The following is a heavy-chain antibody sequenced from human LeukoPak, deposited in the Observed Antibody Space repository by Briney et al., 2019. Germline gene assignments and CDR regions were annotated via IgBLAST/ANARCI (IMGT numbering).Heavy chain of an antibody. CDR1: GGSISSSSYY. CDR2: IYYSGST. V-gene: IGHV4-39*07. CDR3: ARDEGLIAAAGDAFDI. D-gene: IGHD6-13*01. J-gene: IGHJ3*02. Sequence: SETLSLTCTVSGGSISSSSYYWGWIRQPPGKGLEWIGSIYYSGSTYYNPSLKSRVTISVDTSKNQFSLKLSSVTAADTAVYYCARDEGLIAAAGDAFDIWGQGTMVTVSS.